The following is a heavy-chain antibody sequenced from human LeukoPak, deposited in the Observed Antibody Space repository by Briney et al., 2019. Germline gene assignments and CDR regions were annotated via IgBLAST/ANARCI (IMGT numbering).Heavy chain of an antibody. CDR2: LYNTGNT. D-gene: IGHD6-13*01. V-gene: IGHV3-53*01. Sequence: GGSLRLSCAASGFTVNSNYLSWVRQAPGKVLEWVSTLYNTGNTYYANSVKGRFSISRDNSKNTLFLQMNSLRAEDTAVYYCARLTPAAGRLYFVDWGPGTLVTVSS. J-gene: IGHJ4*02. CDR3: ARLTPAAGRLYFVD. CDR1: GFTVNSNY.